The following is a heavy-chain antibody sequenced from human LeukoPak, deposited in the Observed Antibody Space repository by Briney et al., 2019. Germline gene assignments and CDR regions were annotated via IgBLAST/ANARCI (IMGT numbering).Heavy chain of an antibody. J-gene: IGHJ6*03. CDR1: GYTFTSYG. V-gene: IGHV1-18*01. CDR2: ISAYNGNT. CDR3: ARLHKTEKMVRGVSSYYYYMDV. D-gene: IGHD3-10*01. Sequence: ASVKVSCKASGYTFTSYGISWVRRAPGQGLEWMGWISAYNGNTNYAQKLQGRVTMTTDTSTSTAYMELRSLRSDDTAVYHCARLHKTEKMVRGVSSYYYYMDVWGKGTTVTVSS.